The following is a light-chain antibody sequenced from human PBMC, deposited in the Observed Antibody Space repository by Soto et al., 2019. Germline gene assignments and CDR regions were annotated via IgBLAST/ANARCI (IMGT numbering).Light chain of an antibody. CDR1: NSDVGGYNF. J-gene: IGLJ3*02. Sequence: QSALTQPRSVSGSPGQSVTISCTGTNSDVGGYNFVSWYQQLPGKAPKLMISAVSQRPSGVPDRFSGSKSGNTASRTISGLQADDEADYFCCSYTASDIWVFGGGTKVTVL. V-gene: IGLV2-11*01. CDR2: AVS. CDR3: CSYTASDIWV.